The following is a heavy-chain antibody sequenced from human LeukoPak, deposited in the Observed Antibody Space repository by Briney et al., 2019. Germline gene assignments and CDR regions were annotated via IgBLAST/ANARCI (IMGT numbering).Heavy chain of an antibody. CDR1: GGSISSGSYY. CDR2: IYTSGST. J-gene: IGHJ4*02. V-gene: IGHV4-61*02. CDR3: AREGYDSSGFST. D-gene: IGHD3-22*01. Sequence: SSETLSLTCTVSGGSISSGSYYWSWIRQPAGKGLEWIGRIYTSGSTNYNPSLKSRVTISVDTSKNQFSLKLSSVTAADTAVYYCAREGYDSSGFSTWGQGTLVTVSS.